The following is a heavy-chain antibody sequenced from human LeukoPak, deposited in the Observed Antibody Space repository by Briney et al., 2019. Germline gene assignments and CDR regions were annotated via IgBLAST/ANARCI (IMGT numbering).Heavy chain of an antibody. CDR3: ARDLGSY. CDR1: GGSFSGYY. Sequence: SETLSLTCAVYGGSFSGYYWSWIRQPPGKGLEWIGEINHSGSTYYNPSLKSRVTISVDTSKNQFSLKLSSVTAADTAVYYCARDLGSYWGQGTLVTVSS. J-gene: IGHJ4*02. D-gene: IGHD2-15*01. V-gene: IGHV4-34*09. CDR2: INHSGST.